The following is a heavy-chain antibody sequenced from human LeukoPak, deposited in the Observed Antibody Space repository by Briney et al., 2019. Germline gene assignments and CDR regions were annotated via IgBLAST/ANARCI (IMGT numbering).Heavy chain of an antibody. Sequence: ASVKVSCKASGYTFTGYYMHWVRQAPGQGLEWMGWINPNSGGTNYAQKFQGRVTMTRDTSISTAYMELSRLRSDDTAVYYCARGSVRITIFGVVIESLDYWGQGTLVTVSS. V-gene: IGHV1-2*02. CDR3: ARGSVRITIFGVVIESLDY. CDR2: INPNSGGT. CDR1: GYTFTGYY. J-gene: IGHJ4*02. D-gene: IGHD3-3*01.